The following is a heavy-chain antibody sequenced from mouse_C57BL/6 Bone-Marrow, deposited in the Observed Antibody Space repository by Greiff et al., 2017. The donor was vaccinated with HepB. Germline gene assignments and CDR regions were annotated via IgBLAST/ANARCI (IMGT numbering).Heavy chain of an antibody. V-gene: IGHV1-85*01. J-gene: IGHJ3*01. CDR3: ARGGTAQALFAY. CDR1: GYTFTNYD. CDR2: IYPRDGTS. Sequence: VQLQQSGPELVKPGTSVKLSCKASGYTFTNYDINWMKQRPGQGLEWIGWIYPRDGTSKYNEKFKGKATLTVDTASSTTYMEFHSLTSEDSAVYFCARGGTAQALFAYWGQGTLVTVSA. D-gene: IGHD3-2*02.